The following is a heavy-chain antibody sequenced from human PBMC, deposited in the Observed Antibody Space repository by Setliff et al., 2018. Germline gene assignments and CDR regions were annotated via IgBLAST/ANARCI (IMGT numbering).Heavy chain of an antibody. V-gene: IGHV3-30*03. CDR2: LSDDGSNE. CDR3: VASPSNKNGHFEY. CDR1: GFVFGTYG. Sequence: GESLKISCAASGFVFGTYGMHWVRQAPVKGLDWVATLSDDGSNEFYADSVKGRFIISRDNAKNSLSLQMNSLRADDTAMYYCVASPSNKNGHFEYWGQGTLVTVSS. J-gene: IGHJ4*02.